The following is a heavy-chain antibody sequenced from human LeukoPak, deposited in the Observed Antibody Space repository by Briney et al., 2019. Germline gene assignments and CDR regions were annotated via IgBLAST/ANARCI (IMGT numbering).Heavy chain of an antibody. J-gene: IGHJ3*02. V-gene: IGHV3-21*01. CDR1: GFTFSSYS. D-gene: IGHD5-18*01. CDR3: ARGGQGDGYSADEAFDI. CDR2: ISSSSSYI. Sequence: GGSLRLSCAASGFTFSSYSMNWVRQAPGKGLEWVSSISSSSSYIYYADSVKGRFTISRDNAKNSLYLQMNSLRAEDTAVYYCARGGQGDGYSADEAFDIWGQGTMVTVS.